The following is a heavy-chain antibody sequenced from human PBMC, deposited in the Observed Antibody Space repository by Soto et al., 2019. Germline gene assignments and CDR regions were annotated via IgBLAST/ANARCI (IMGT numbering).Heavy chain of an antibody. D-gene: IGHD3-3*01. CDR1: GGSISSSSYY. V-gene: IGHV4-39*01. J-gene: IGHJ6*02. CDR2: IYYSGST. CDR3: ASRVLRFLEWFGDYGMDV. Sequence: PSETLSLTCTVSGGSISSSSYYWGWIRQPPGKGLEWIGSIYYSGSTYYNPSLKSRVPISVDTSKNQFSLKLSSVTAADTAVYYCASRVLRFLEWFGDYGMDVWGQGTTVTVSS.